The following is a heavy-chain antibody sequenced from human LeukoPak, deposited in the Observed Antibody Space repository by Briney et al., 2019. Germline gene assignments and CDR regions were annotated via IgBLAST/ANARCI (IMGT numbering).Heavy chain of an antibody. CDR2: ISGSGGST. CDR3: AKREDGYYGSGSAFDI. CDR1: GFTFSSYA. Sequence: GGSPRLSCAASGFTFSSYAMSWVRQAPGKGLEWVSAISGSGGSTYYADSVKGRFTISRDNSKNTLYLQMNSLRAEDTAVYYCAKREDGYYGSGSAFDIWGQGTMVTVSS. V-gene: IGHV3-23*01. J-gene: IGHJ3*02. D-gene: IGHD3-10*01.